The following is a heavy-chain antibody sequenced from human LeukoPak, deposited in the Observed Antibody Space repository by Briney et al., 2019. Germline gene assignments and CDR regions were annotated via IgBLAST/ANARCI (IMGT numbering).Heavy chain of an antibody. J-gene: IGHJ5*02. D-gene: IGHD6-13*01. CDR2: INPNSGGT. Sequence: ASVKVSCTASGYTFTGYYMHWVRQAPGQGLEWMGWINPNSGGTNYAQKFQGRVTMTRDTSISTAYMELSRLRSDDTAVYYCARNTLIAAAGYNWFDPWGQGTLVTVSS. CDR3: ARNTLIAAAGYNWFDP. CDR1: GYTFTGYY. V-gene: IGHV1-2*02.